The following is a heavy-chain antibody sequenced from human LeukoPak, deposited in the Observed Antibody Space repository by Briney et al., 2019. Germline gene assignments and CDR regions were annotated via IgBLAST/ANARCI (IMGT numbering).Heavy chain of an antibody. CDR2: IHYSGST. Sequence: SETLSLTCTVSGGSITNYYWSWIRQPPGKGLEWIGYIHYSGSTKYKSSLKSRVTISVDTSKNQFSLKLSSVTAADTAVYYCARASPYYYYMDVWGKGTTVTISS. CDR3: ARASPYYYYMDV. J-gene: IGHJ6*03. CDR1: GGSITNYY. V-gene: IGHV4-59*01.